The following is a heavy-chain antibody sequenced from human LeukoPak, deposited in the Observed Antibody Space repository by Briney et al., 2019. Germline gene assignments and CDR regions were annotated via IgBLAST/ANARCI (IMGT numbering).Heavy chain of an antibody. CDR2: IYYTGST. J-gene: IGHJ3*02. CDR1: GGSISSSSYY. CDR3: ARPTFSGYYSGPFDI. D-gene: IGHD3-22*01. Sequence: SETLSLTCTVSGGSISSSSYYWGWIRQPPGKGLEWIGSIYYTGSTYYNPSLKSRVTISVDTSKNQFSLKVSSVTAADTAVYYCARPTFSGYYSGPFDIWGQGTIVTVSS. V-gene: IGHV4-39*01.